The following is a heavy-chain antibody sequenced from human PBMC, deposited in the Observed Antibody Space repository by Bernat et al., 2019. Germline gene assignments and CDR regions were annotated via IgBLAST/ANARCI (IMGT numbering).Heavy chain of an antibody. Sequence: EVQLLESGGGLVQPGGSLRLSCAASGFTFSSYAMSWVRQAPGKGLEWVSAISGSGGSTYYADSVKGRFTISRDNSKNTMYLQMNSLRAEDTAIYCCAKDSPRDTSGNNYFDYWGQGTLVTVSS. D-gene: IGHD3-22*01. CDR2: ISGSGGST. V-gene: IGHV3-23*01. J-gene: IGHJ4*02. CDR3: AKDSPRDTSGNNYFDY. CDR1: GFTFSSYA.